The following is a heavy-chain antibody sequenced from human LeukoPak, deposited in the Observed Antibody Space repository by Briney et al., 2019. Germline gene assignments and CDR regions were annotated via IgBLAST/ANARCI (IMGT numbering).Heavy chain of an antibody. CDR3: AKLAGRRGYSYGSDY. CDR2: ISYDGSNK. J-gene: IGHJ4*02. V-gene: IGHV3-30*18. Sequence: GRSLRLSCAASGFTFSSYGMHWVRQAPGKELEWVAVISYDGSNKYYADSVKGRFTISRDNSKNTLYLQMNSLRAEDTAVYYCAKLAGRRGYSYGSDYWGQGTLVTVSS. D-gene: IGHD5-18*01. CDR1: GFTFSSYG.